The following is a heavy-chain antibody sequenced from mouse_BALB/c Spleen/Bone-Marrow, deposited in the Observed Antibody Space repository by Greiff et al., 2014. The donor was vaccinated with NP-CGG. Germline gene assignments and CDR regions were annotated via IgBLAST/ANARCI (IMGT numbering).Heavy chain of an antibody. CDR3: AREYGYFDV. CDR2: IRNKASGYTT. V-gene: IGHV7-3*02. Sequence: EVMLVESGGGLVQPGGSLRLSCATSGFTFTDYYMSWVRQPPGKALEWLGFIRNKASGYTTDYSASAKGRFTISRDNSQSILYLQMNTLRAEDSATYYCAREYGYFDVWGAGTTVTVSS. D-gene: IGHD1-1*02. CDR1: GFTFTDYY. J-gene: IGHJ1*01.